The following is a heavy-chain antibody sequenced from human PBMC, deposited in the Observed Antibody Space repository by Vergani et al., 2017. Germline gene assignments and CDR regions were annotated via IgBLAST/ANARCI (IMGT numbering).Heavy chain of an antibody. D-gene: IGHD1-1*01. V-gene: IGHV3-7*01. CDR2: INQDESEK. CDR1: GFTFRNYW. CDR3: ARVNNWHXDTSNWDYYYYGLDV. J-gene: IGHJ6*02. Sequence: EVQVVESGGGLVQPGGSLRLSCAASGFTFRNYWMSWVRQAPGKGLEWVANINQDESEKFYLASIKGRFTISRDRTKNSLYLQMNSLRAEDTAVYYCARVNNWHXDTSNWDYYYYGLDVWGQGTTVTVS.